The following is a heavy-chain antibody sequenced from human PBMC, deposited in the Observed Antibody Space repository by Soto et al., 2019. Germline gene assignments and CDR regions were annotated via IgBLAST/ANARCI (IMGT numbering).Heavy chain of an antibody. J-gene: IGHJ5*02. CDR3: ARGYVVVVPAAIYWFDP. CDR1: GYTFTSYY. V-gene: IGHV1-46*01. Sequence: ASVKVSCKASGYTFTSYYMHWVRQAPGQGLEWMGIINPSGGSTSYAQKFQGRVTMTRDTSTSTVYMELSSLRSEDTAVYYCARGYVVVVPAAIYWFDPWGQGTLVTVSS. D-gene: IGHD2-2*01. CDR2: INPSGGST.